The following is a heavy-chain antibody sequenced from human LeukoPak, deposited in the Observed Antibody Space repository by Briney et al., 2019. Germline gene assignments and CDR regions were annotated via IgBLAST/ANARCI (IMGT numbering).Heavy chain of an antibody. V-gene: IGHV3-74*01. CDR3: ARRYFDY. CDR1: GLTFSNYW. CDR2: INPDGSHT. Sequence: GGSLRLSCAASGLTFSNYWMHWVRQAPGKGLMWISRINPDGSHTSYADSVKGRFTISRDNAKNTLYLQMNSLRAEDTAVYYCARRYFDYWGQGTLVTVSS. J-gene: IGHJ4*02.